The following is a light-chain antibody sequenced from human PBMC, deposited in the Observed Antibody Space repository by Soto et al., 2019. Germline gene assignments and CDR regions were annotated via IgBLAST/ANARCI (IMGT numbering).Light chain of an antibody. J-gene: IGKJ1*01. V-gene: IGKV3-20*01. CDR1: QSVSSSY. Sequence: EIVLTQSPGTLSLSPGERATLSCRASQSVSSSYLAWYQQKPGQAPRRLIYGASIRTTGIPERFSGSGSGTDFTLTISRLDPEDFAVYYCQQYGSSPTFGQGTKVEIK. CDR3: QQYGSSPT. CDR2: GAS.